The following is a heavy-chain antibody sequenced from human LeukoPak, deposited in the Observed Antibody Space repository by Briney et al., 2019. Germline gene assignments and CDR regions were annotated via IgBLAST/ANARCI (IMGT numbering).Heavy chain of an antibody. CDR2: IYYSGST. CDR1: GYSISSSNW. CDR3: ARGRDGYSSDAFDI. J-gene: IGHJ3*02. D-gene: IGHD5-24*01. Sequence: SETLSLTCAVSGYSISSSNWWGWIRQPPGKGLEWIGYIYYSGSTYYNPSLKSRVTMSVDTSKNQFSLKLSSVTAVDTAVYYCARGRDGYSSDAFDIWGQGTMVTVSS. V-gene: IGHV4-28*03.